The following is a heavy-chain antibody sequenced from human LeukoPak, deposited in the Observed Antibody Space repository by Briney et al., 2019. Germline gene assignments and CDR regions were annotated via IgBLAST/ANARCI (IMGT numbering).Heavy chain of an antibody. CDR2: ISGGGYST. D-gene: IGHD5-12*01. CDR3: AIVGSWLHGAMDV. J-gene: IGHJ6*02. Sequence: GGSLRLSCAVPGVTFSSYAMSWVRQAPGKGLEWVSAISGGGYSTYSAGHFTISRDNSKNTLYLQMNSLRAEDTAVYYCAIVGSWLHGAMDVWGQGTTVTVSS. CDR1: GVTFSSYA. V-gene: IGHV3-23*01.